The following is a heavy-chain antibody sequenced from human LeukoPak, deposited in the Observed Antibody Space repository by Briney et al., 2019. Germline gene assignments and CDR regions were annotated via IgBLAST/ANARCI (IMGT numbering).Heavy chain of an antibody. CDR3: SRGTYPYSSDN. CDR1: GFTFSTYW. Sequence: PGGSLRLSCAASGFTFSTYWMHWVRQPPGKGLVWVSRINSDGSSTTYADSVKGRFTISRDNAKTTLYLQMNSLRAEDTAVYYCSRGTYPYSSDNWGQGALVTVSS. CDR2: INSDGSST. J-gene: IGHJ4*02. V-gene: IGHV3-74*01. D-gene: IGHD3-10*01.